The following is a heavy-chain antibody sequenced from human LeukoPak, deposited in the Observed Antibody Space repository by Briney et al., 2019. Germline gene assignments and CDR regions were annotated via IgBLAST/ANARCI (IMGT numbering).Heavy chain of an antibody. D-gene: IGHD3-10*01. J-gene: IGHJ3*02. CDR3: ARERSDDSGNRGFAFDI. CDR2: INQDGSQK. Sequence: GGSLRLSCAASGFTFSSHWMSWVRLAPGKGLEWVANINQDGSQKYYVDSVKGRFTISRDNAKNSVYLEMNTLRAEDTAVYSCARERSDDSGNRGFAFDIWGQGTLVTVSS. V-gene: IGHV3-7*03. CDR1: GFTFSSHW.